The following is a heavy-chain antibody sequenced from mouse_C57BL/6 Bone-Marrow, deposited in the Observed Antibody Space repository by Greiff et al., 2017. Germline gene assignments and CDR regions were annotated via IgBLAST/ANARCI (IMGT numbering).Heavy chain of an antibody. V-gene: IGHV14-2*01. J-gene: IGHJ2*01. CDR3: AMVYDSSHCY. CDR1: GFNFKDYY. Sequence: EVLLQQSGAELVKPGASVKLSCTASGFNFKDYYMYWVKQRPEQGLEWIGRIDPEDGETNYAPKFQGKATITAYTSSHTAYLQLSSLTSEYTAVYSYAMVYDSSHCYWGQSTTLTVAS. D-gene: IGHD1-1*01. CDR2: IDPEDGET.